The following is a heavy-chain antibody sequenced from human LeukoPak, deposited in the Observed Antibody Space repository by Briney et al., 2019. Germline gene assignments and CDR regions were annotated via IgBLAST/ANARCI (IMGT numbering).Heavy chain of an antibody. CDR1: GYTFTSYD. J-gene: IGHJ4*02. D-gene: IGHD1-26*01. V-gene: IGHV1-8*01. CDR2: MNPNSGNT. Sequence: ASVKVSCKASGYTFTSYDINWVRQATGQGLEWMGWMNPNSGNTGYAQKFQGRVTMTRNTSISTAYMELSSLRSEDTAVYYCAREMSGSYDFDYRGQGTLVTVSS. CDR3: AREMSGSYDFDY.